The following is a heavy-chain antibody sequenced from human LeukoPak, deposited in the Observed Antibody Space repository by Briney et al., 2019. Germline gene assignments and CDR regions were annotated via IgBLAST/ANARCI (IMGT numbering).Heavy chain of an antibody. Sequence: GASVTVSCTVSGYTLTELSMHWVRQAPGKGLEWMGGFDPEDGETIYAQKFQGRVTMTEDTSTDTAYMELSSLRSEDTAVYYCATASHFYSPGDYWGQGTLVTVSS. CDR2: FDPEDGET. CDR1: GYTLTELS. D-gene: IGHD2/OR15-2a*01. CDR3: ATASHFYSPGDY. J-gene: IGHJ4*02. V-gene: IGHV1-24*01.